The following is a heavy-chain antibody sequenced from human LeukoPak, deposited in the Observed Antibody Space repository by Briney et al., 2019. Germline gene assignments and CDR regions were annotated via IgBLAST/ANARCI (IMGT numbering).Heavy chain of an antibody. J-gene: IGHJ6*02. V-gene: IGHV1-46*01. CDR1: GYTFTSYY. CDR2: INPSGGST. Sequence: ASVKVSCKASGYTFTSYYMYWVRQAPGQGLEWMGIINPSGGSTSYAQKFQGRVTMTRDTSTSTVYMELSSLRSEDTAVYYCARGSSGYCSGGSCYGLGGMDDWGQGTTVTVSS. D-gene: IGHD2-15*01. CDR3: ARGSSGYCSGGSCYGLGGMDD.